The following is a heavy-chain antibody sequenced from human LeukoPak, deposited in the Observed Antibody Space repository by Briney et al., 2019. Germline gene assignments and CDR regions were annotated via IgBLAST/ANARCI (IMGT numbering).Heavy chain of an antibody. V-gene: IGHV3-9*03. Sequence: GRCLSLSCAPSGFTFDVYATHWVSHAPEKGLWRVSGISWTSDTVAYAASLKGQFTISRDNPKTSLYLHITRLRRQNMPFYYFVKAAGSGTYHNVLNSWGQGTLVTVSS. CDR1: GFTFDVYA. CDR3: VKAAGSGTYHNVLNS. J-gene: IGHJ5*01. CDR2: ISWTSDTV. D-gene: IGHD3-10*01.